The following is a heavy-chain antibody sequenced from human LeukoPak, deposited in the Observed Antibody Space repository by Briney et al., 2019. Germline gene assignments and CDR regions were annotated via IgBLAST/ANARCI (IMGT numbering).Heavy chain of an antibody. J-gene: IGHJ4*02. CDR3: ARQRIADYGDYVSDY. CDR1: GGSISSGDYY. Sequence: SETLPLTCTVSGGSISSGDYYWSWIRQPPGKGLEWIGYFYYSGSTYYNPSLKSRVTISVDTSKNQFSLKLSSVTAADTAVYYCARQRIADYGDYVSDYWGQGTLVTVSS. CDR2: FYYSGST. D-gene: IGHD4-17*01. V-gene: IGHV4-30-4*01.